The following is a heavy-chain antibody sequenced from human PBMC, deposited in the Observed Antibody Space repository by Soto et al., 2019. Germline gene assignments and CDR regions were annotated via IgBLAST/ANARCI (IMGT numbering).Heavy chain of an antibody. D-gene: IGHD3-22*01. V-gene: IGHV1-69*13. Sequence: SVKVSCKASGGTFSSYAISWVRQAPGQRHEWKGGIIPIFGTANYAQKFQGRVTITADESTSSAYMELSSLRSEYTAVYYCARSASSYYDSSGYPSYYYGMDVWGQGTTVTVSS. CDR3: ARSASSYYDSSGYPSYYYGMDV. CDR1: GGTFSSYA. J-gene: IGHJ6*02. CDR2: IIPIFGTA.